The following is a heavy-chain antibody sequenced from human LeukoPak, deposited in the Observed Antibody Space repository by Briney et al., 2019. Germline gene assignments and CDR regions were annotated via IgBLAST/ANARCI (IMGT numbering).Heavy chain of an antibody. D-gene: IGHD3-22*01. J-gene: IGHJ4*02. V-gene: IGHV1-8*01. CDR3: ARGRRVHYDRSGYALDY. Sequence: EAPVKVSCKASGYTFTSCDINWVRQATGQGLEWMGWTSPNSGNTGYAQKFQGRVTITRNTSISTAYMELSSLRSEDTAVYYCARGRRVHYDRSGYALDYWGQGTLVTVSS. CDR1: GYTFTSCD. CDR2: TSPNSGNT.